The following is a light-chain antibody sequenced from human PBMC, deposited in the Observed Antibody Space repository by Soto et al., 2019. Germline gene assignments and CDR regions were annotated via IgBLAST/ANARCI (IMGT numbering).Light chain of an antibody. CDR3: QQHHNWPRT. CDR1: QDISTS. V-gene: IGKV3D-11*01. CDR2: HAS. Sequence: EIMLTQSPATLSLFPGETDTLSCRASQDISTSLAWYQHRPGQAPRLLIYHASNRATGIPARFSASGTGTDFTLTISSVQPEDFAVYYCQQHHNWPRTFGQGTKVDIK. J-gene: IGKJ1*01.